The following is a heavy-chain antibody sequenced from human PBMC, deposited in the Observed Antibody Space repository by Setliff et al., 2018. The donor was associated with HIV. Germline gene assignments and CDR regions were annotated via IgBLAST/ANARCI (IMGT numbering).Heavy chain of an antibody. J-gene: IGHJ4*02. D-gene: IGHD5-12*01. V-gene: IGHV1-69*10. Sequence: ASVKVSCKASGGSFNTYGIHWVRQAPGQGLEWMGGIIPIASVPNYSQKFQDRLTITADESTTTVYMDMSSLRSEDTAQYYCARGPLYGYDRGYFDYWGQGTLVTVSS. CDR3: ARGPLYGYDRGYFDY. CDR1: GGSFNTYG. CDR2: IIPIASVP.